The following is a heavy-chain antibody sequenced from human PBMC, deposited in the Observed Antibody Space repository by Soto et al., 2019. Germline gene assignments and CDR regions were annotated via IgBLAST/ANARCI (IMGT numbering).Heavy chain of an antibody. V-gene: IGHV3-30*18. D-gene: IGHD1-26*01. CDR2: ISYDGSNK. CDR3: AKDRGSYYDY. J-gene: IGHJ4*02. CDR1: GFTFSSYG. Sequence: QVQLVESGGGVVQPGRSLRLSCAASGFTFSSYGMHWVRQAPGKGLEWVAVISYDGSNKYYADSVKGRFTISRDNSKNTLYLQMNSLRAEDTVVYYCAKDRGSYYDYWGQGTLVTVSS.